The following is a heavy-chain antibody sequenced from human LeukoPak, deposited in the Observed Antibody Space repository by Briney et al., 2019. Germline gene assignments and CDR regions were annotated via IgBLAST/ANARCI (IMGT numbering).Heavy chain of an antibody. V-gene: IGHV1-2*02. CDR3: ARWVTGTTGALYYYYYGMDV. CDR2: INPNSGGT. D-gene: IGHD1-7*01. Sequence: ASVKVSCKASGYTFTGYYMHWVRQAPGQGLEWMGWINPNSGGTNYAQKFQGRVTMTRDTSISTAYMELSRLRSDDTAVYYCARWVTGTTGALYYYYYGMDVWGQGTTATVSS. CDR1: GYTFTGYY. J-gene: IGHJ6*02.